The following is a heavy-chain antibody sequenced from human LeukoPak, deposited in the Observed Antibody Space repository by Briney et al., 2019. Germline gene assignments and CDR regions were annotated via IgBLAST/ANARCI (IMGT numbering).Heavy chain of an antibody. J-gene: IGHJ4*02. V-gene: IGHV1-2*02. Sequence: GASVKVSCKASGYTFTGYYMHWVRQAPGQGLEWMGWINPNSGGTNYAQKFQGRVTMTRDTSISTAYMELSRLRSDDTVVYYCARVPRYCSGGSCYPGDYFDYWGQGTLVTVSS. CDR2: INPNSGGT. CDR3: ARVPRYCSGGSCYPGDYFDY. D-gene: IGHD2-15*01. CDR1: GYTFTGYY.